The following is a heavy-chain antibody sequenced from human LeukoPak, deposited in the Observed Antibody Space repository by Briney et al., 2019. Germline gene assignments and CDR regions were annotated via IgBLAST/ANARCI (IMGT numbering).Heavy chain of an antibody. Sequence: SETLSLTCTVSGGSISGSYWSWIRQPPGKGLEWIGFIYYSGSTIYNASLKSRVTMSIDTSKNQFSLRLSSVTAADTAVYFCARVPTYYFGSDCFEYWGQGALVTLS. CDR2: IYYSGST. CDR3: ARVPTYYFGSDCFEY. V-gene: IGHV4-59*01. D-gene: IGHD3-10*01. CDR1: GGSISGSY. J-gene: IGHJ4*02.